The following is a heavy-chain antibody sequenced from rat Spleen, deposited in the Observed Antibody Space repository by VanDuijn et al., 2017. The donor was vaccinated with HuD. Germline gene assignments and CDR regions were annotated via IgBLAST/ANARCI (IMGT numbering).Heavy chain of an antibody. Sequence: QVQLKESGPGLVQPSQTLSLTCTVSGFSLTSNGVSWVRQPPGKGLEWIAAISSGGSTYYNSALKSRLSISRDTSKSQVFLKMNSLQTEDTAIYFCTRERWLYFDYWGQGVMVTVSS. CDR1: GFSLTSNG. CDR3: TRERWLYFDY. V-gene: IGHV2S12*01. CDR2: ISSGGST. J-gene: IGHJ2*01.